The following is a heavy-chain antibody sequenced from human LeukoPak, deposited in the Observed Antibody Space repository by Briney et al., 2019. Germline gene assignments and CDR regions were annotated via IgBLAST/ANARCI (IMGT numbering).Heavy chain of an antibody. D-gene: IGHD3-22*01. CDR3: ASYYYDSSAYGPLGY. V-gene: IGHV3-21*01. J-gene: IGHJ4*02. CDR2: ISSSSSYI. CDR1: GFTFSSYS. Sequence: PGGSLRLSCAASGFTFSSYSMNWVRQAPGKGLEWVSSISSSSSYIYYADSVKGRFTISRDNAKNSLYLQMNSLRAEDTAVYYCASYYYDSSAYGPLGYWGQGTLVTVSS.